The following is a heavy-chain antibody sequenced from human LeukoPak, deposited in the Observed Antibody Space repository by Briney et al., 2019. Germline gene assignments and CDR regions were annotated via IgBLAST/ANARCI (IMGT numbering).Heavy chain of an antibody. D-gene: IGHD1-26*01. CDR1: GFTFSSYG. V-gene: IGHV3-30*02. J-gene: IGHJ4*02. Sequence: PGGSLRLSCAASGFTFSSYGMHWVRQAPGKGLEWVAFIRYDGSNKYYADSVKGRFTISRDNSKNTLYLQMNSLRAEDTAVYYCAKDSGSYSSSFDYWGQGTLVTVSS. CDR3: AKDSGSYSSSFDY. CDR2: IRYDGSNK.